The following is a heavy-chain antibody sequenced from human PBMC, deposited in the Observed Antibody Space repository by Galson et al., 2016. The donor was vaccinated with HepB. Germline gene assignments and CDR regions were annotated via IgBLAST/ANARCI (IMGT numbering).Heavy chain of an antibody. D-gene: IGHD6-13*01. CDR1: GFSFNSYA. CDR3: ASYSSLGSRWYKYLDY. V-gene: IGHV3-48*01. Sequence: SLRLSCAASGFSFNSYAMNWVRQAPGKGLEWISYISASSTNIDYADSVKGRFTVSRDNAKNSVYLQMSSLRAEDTAVYYCASYSSLGSRWYKYLDYWGQGALVTVSS. CDR2: ISASSTNI. J-gene: IGHJ4*02.